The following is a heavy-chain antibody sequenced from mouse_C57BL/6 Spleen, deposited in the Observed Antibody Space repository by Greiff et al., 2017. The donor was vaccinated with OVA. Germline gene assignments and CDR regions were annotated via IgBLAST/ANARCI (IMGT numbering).Heavy chain of an antibody. CDR2: INPSSGYT. Sequence: VKLQQSGAELARPGASVKMSCKASGYTFTSYTMHWVKQRPGQGLEWIGYINPSSGYTKYNQKFKDKATLTADKSSSTAYMQLSSLTSEDSAVYYCARLGTTVVATDAMDYWGQGTSVTVSS. V-gene: IGHV1-4*01. J-gene: IGHJ4*01. D-gene: IGHD1-1*01. CDR1: GYTFTSYT. CDR3: ARLGTTVVATDAMDY.